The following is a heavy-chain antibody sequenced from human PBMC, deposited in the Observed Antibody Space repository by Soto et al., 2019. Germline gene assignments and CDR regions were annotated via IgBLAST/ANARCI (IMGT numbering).Heavy chain of an antibody. CDR2: IWVDGSKK. CDR1: GFTFRSYG. D-gene: IGHD2-2*01. J-gene: IGHJ6*02. CDR3: ARDRLVPCGYGMDV. V-gene: IGHV3-33*01. Sequence: QMQLVESGGGVVQPGRSLRLSCAASGFTFRSYGIHWVRQAPGKGLEWVALIWVDGSKKYYVDSVKGRFAVSRDNSKNTLYLQMNSLRVEDTAVYYCARDRLVPCGYGMDVWGQGTKVTVSS.